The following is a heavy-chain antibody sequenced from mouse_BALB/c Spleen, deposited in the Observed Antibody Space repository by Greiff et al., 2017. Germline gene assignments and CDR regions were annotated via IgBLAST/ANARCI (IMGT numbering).Heavy chain of an antibody. D-gene: IGHD2-2*01. J-gene: IGHJ1*01. V-gene: IGHV5-9-4*01. Sequence: EVQVVESGGGLVKPGGSLKLSCAASGFTFSSYAMSWVRQSPEKRLEWVAEISSGGSYTYYPDTVTGRFTISRDNAKNTLYLEMSSLRSEDTAMYYCARDLVGYHWYFDVWGAGTTVTVSS. CDR3: ARDLVGYHWYFDV. CDR1: GFTFSSYA. CDR2: ISSGGSYT.